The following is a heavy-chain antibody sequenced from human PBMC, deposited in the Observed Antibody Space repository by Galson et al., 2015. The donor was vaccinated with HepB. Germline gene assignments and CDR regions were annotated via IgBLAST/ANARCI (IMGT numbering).Heavy chain of an antibody. CDR2: ISGSGGST. D-gene: IGHD3-3*01. Sequence: SLRLSCAASGFTFSRYAMSWVRQAPGKGLEWVSAISGSGGSTYYADSVKGRFTISRDNSKNTLYLQMNSLRAEDTAVYYCAKCPSFTIRWFDPWGQGTLVTVSS. CDR1: GFTFSRYA. J-gene: IGHJ5*02. V-gene: IGHV3-23*01. CDR3: AKCPSFTIRWFDP.